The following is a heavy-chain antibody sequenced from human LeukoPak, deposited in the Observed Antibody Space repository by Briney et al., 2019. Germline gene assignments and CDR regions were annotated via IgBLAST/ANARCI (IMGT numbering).Heavy chain of an antibody. CDR2: ISYDGSNK. J-gene: IGHJ4*02. CDR3: AKDPHGEYYFDY. CDR1: GFTFSSYG. Sequence: PGGSLRLSCAASGFTFSSYGMHWVRQAPGKGLEWVAVISYDGSNKYYADSVKGRFTISRDNSKNTLYLQMNSLRAEDTAVYYCAKDPHGEYYFDYWGQGTLVTVSS. V-gene: IGHV3-30*18.